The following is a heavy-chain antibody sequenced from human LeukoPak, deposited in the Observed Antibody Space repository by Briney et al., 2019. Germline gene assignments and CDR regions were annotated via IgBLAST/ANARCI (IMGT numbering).Heavy chain of an antibody. J-gene: IGHJ3*02. CDR2: IGSTET. D-gene: IGHD4-17*01. Sequence: GGSLRLSCAASGFSFNIFATSWVRQTPGKGPEWVSTIGSTETYYADSVKGRFTISRDNSRNTLYLQMNSLRAEDTAVYYCAKDSTDHYGIYDAFDIWGQGTLVTVSS. V-gene: IGHV3-23*01. CDR1: GFSFNIFA. CDR3: AKDSTDHYGIYDAFDI.